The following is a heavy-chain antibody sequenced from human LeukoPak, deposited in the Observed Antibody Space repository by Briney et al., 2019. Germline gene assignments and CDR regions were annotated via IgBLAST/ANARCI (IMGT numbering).Heavy chain of an antibody. V-gene: IGHV3-23*01. J-gene: IGHJ6*02. CDR1: GFTFRNYA. CDR2: ICDHDNRT. Sequence: GGSLRLSCAASGFTFRNYAMNWVRQAPGQGLEWVSTICDHDNRTYSAASVRGRFTISRDNSKNTLYLHLNSLRAEDTAVYYCAKEVYDSYYYYGMDVWGQGTTVTVSS. CDR3: AKEVYDSYYYYGMDV. D-gene: IGHD2-8*01.